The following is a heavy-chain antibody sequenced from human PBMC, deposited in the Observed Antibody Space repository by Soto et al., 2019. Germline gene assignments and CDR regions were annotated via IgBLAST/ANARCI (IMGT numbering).Heavy chain of an antibody. Sequence: GGSLRLSCAASGFTVSSKYMNWVRQAPGKGLEWVSIIWSAGLTYYADSVRGRFTISRDISKNILFLQMNNLRAADSAIYYCARELPPDLWGQGTLVTVSS. D-gene: IGHD2-15*01. CDR2: IWSAGLT. CDR3: ARELPPDL. CDR1: GFTVSSKY. J-gene: IGHJ5*02. V-gene: IGHV3-53*01.